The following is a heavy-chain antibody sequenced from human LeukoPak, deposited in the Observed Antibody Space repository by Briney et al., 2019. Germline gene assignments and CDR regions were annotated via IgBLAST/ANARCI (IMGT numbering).Heavy chain of an antibody. Sequence: GGSLRLSCAAPGFTFSSYGMHWVRQAPGKGLEWVAVISYDGSNKYYADSVKGRFTISRDNSKNTLYLQMNSLRAEDTAVYYCAKGPLRSWFDPWGQGTLVTVSS. V-gene: IGHV3-30*18. D-gene: IGHD5-12*01. CDR3: AKGPLRSWFDP. J-gene: IGHJ5*02. CDR2: ISYDGSNK. CDR1: GFTFSSYG.